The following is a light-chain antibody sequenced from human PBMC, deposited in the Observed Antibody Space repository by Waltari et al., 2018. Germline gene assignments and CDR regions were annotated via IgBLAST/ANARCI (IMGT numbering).Light chain of an antibody. CDR3: QQYYSTPFT. Sequence: DIVMTQSPDSLAVSLGERATINCKSIQRVLYNSKSNNYLGWYQQKPGKPPKLLIYRASTRESGVPDRFSGSGSGTDFTLTISSLQAEDVAVYYCQQYYSTPFTFGPGTKVDIK. CDR2: RAS. J-gene: IGKJ3*01. CDR1: QRVLYNSKSNNY. V-gene: IGKV4-1*01.